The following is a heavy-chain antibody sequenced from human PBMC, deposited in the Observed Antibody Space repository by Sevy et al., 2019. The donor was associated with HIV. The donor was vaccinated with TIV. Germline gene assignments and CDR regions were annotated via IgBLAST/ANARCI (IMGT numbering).Heavy chain of an antibody. CDR1: GGSISSYY. D-gene: IGHD2-2*01. J-gene: IGHJ5*02. CDR2: IYTSGST. CDR3: ARDIVVVPAAIWGWFDP. Sequence: SETLSLTCTVSGGSISSYYWSWIRQPAGKGLEWIGRIYTSGSTNYNPSLKSRVNMSVDTSKNQFSLKLSSVTAADTAVYYCARDIVVVPAAIWGWFDPWGQGTLVTVSS. V-gene: IGHV4-4*07.